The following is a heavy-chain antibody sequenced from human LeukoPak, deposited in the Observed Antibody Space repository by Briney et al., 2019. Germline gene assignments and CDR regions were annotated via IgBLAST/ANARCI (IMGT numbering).Heavy chain of an antibody. CDR1: GFTFSSYA. D-gene: IGHD2-15*01. CDR2: ISSNGGST. CDR3: ARAYCSGGSCYPYYYYMDV. V-gene: IGHV3-64*01. Sequence: GGSLRLSCAASGFTFSSYAMHWVRQAPGKGLEYVSAISSNGGSTYYANSVKGRFTISRDNSKNTLYLQMGSLRAEDMAVYYCARAYCSGGSCYPYYYYMDVWGKGTTVTISS. J-gene: IGHJ6*03.